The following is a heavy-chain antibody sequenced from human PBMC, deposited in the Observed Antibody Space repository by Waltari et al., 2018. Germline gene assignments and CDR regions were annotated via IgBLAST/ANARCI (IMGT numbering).Heavy chain of an antibody. D-gene: IGHD4-17*01. CDR2: RKQDGREK. CDR3: ARAVTTGRFDY. V-gene: IGHV3-7*01. CDR1: GFTFSSYW. J-gene: IGHJ4*02. Sequence: EVQLVESGGGLVQPGGSLRLSCAASGFTFSSYWMSWVRQAPGKGVGWVANRKQDGREKYYVDSVKGRFTISRDNAKNSLYLQMNSRRAEDTAVYYCARAVTTGRFDYWGQGTLVTVSS.